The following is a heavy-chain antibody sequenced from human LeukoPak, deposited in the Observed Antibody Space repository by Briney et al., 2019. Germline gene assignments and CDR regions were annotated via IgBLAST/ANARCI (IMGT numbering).Heavy chain of an antibody. Sequence: ASVKVSCKASGYTFTGYYMHWVRQAPGQGLEWVGWINPNSGGTNYAQKFQGRVTMTRDTSISTAYMELNRLTSDDTAVYYCARTQQGGNSDPRLAAFDFWGQGALVTVSS. CDR2: INPNSGGT. CDR1: GYTFTGYY. CDR3: ARTQQGGNSDPRLAAFDF. D-gene: IGHD4-23*01. J-gene: IGHJ4*02. V-gene: IGHV1-2*02.